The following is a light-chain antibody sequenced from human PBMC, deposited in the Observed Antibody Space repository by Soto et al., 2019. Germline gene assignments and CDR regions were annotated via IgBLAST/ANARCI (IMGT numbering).Light chain of an antibody. J-gene: IGKJ1*01. V-gene: IGKV3-20*01. CDR2: HAS. Sequence: VLMQSPETLSLSPGERAILSCWASRSLSSGYLAWYQQKPGQAPRLLFYHASRRATGTPDRFSVSGSGTAFALTTNRPEPADSAVNYYQQAGYSPRSYDQGTVVEIK. CDR3: QQAGYSPRS. CDR1: RSLSSGY.